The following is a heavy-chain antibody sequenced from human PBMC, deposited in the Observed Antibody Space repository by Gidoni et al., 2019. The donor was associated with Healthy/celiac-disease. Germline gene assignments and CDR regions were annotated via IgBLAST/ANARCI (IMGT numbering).Heavy chain of an antibody. V-gene: IGHV4-39*01. Sequence: QLQLQESGAGLGKPSENLSLTCTVSGGSISSSSYYWGWIRQPPGKGLEWIGSIYYSGSTYYNPSLKSRVTISVDTSKTQFSLKLSSVTAADTAVYYCARSAISWFDPWGQGTLVTVSS. CDR3: ARSAISWFDP. D-gene: IGHD6-13*01. J-gene: IGHJ5*02. CDR1: GGSISSSSYY. CDR2: IYYSGST.